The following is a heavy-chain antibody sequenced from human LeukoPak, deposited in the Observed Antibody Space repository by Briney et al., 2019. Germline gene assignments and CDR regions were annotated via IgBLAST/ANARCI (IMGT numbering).Heavy chain of an antibody. CDR2: IGGSRSGSSRSII. V-gene: IGHV3-48*02. J-gene: IGHJ5*02. Sequence: GGSLRLSCAASGFTFSSYSMNWFRQAPGKGLEWVSYIGGSRSGSSRSIIYYADSVKGRFTISRDNAKNSLYLQMSSLREEDTAFYYCVKGSTSWFRAWFDPWGQGTLVTVSS. D-gene: IGHD3-10*01. CDR3: VKGSTSWFRAWFDP. CDR1: GFTFSSYS.